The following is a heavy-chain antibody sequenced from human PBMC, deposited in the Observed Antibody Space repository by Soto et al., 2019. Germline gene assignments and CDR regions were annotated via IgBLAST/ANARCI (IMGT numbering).Heavy chain of an antibody. CDR1: GGSINSRNW. CDR2: ISHSGST. J-gene: IGHJ4*02. Sequence: QVQLQESGPGLVKPSGTLSLTCAVSGGSINSRNWWSWVRQPPGKGLEWIGEISHSGSTNYNPSPKTRVTISVDKPQNQCSLELRSVTAADTAVYDCTRATDAVTIVGLFFAYWGRGSLVTVSS. D-gene: IGHD1-26*01. CDR3: TRATDAVTIVGLFFAY. V-gene: IGHV4-4*02.